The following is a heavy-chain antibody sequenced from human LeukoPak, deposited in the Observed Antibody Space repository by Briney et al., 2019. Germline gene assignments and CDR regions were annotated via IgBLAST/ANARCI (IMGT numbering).Heavy chain of an antibody. CDR2: IYYSGST. CDR3: ARGQWFGDFTE. J-gene: IGHJ4*02. CDR1: GGSISSYY. Sequence: SETLSLTCTVSGGSISSYYWSWIRQPPGKGLEWIGYIYYSGSTNYNPSLKSRVTISVDTSKNQFSLELSSVTAADTAVYYCARGQWFGDFTEWGQGTLVTVSS. D-gene: IGHD3-10*01. V-gene: IGHV4-59*08.